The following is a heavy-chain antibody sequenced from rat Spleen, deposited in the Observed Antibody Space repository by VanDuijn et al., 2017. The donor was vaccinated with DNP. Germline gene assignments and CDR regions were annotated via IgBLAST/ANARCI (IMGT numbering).Heavy chain of an antibody. CDR3: ARYGYNPNWFAY. CDR1: GYSITSHY. V-gene: IGHV3-1*01. Sequence: EVQLQESGPGLVKPSQSLSLTCSVTGYSITSHYWGWIRKFPGNKMEWIGHISYSGTTSYHPSLKSRISIPRDTSKNQFFLQLNSVTTEDTATFYCARYGYNPNWFAYWGQGTLVTVSS. CDR2: ISYSGTT. J-gene: IGHJ3*01. D-gene: IGHD1-4*01.